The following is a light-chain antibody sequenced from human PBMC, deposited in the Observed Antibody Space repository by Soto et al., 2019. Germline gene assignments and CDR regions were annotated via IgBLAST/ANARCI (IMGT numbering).Light chain of an antibody. V-gene: IGKV3-20*01. CDR1: QSVSSSY. CDR3: QQYASSPVYT. J-gene: IGKJ2*01. Sequence: EIVLTQSPGTLSLSPGERATLSCRAGQSVSSSYLAWYQQKPGQAPRLLIYGASSRATGIPDRFSGSGSGTDFTLTISRLEPEDFAVYYCQQYASSPVYTFGRGTKLEIK. CDR2: GAS.